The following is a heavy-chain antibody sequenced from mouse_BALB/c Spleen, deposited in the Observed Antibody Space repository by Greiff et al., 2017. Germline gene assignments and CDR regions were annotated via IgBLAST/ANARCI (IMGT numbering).Heavy chain of an antibody. CDR3: ARRNDGSSFYAMDY. J-gene: IGHJ4*01. D-gene: IGHD1-1*01. CDR1: GFTFSSYG. Sequence: EVKLVESGGDLVKPGGSLKLSCAASGFTFSSYGMSWVRQTPDKRLEWVATISSGGSYTYYPDSVKGRFTISRDNAKNTLYLQMSSLKSEDTAMYYCARRNDGSSFYAMDYWGQGTSVTVSS. CDR2: ISSGGSYT. V-gene: IGHV5-6*02.